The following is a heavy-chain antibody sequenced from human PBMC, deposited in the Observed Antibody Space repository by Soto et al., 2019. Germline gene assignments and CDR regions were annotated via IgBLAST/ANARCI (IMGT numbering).Heavy chain of an antibody. V-gene: IGHV4-59*01. Sequence: PSETLSLTCTVSGGSISSYYLSWIRQPPGKGLEWIGYIYYSGSTNYNPSLKSRVTISVDTSKNQFSLKLSSVTAADTAVYYCARGRLGGYYYFDYWGQGTLVTVYS. CDR1: GGSISSYY. CDR2: IYYSGST. CDR3: ARGRLGGYYYFDY. J-gene: IGHJ4*02. D-gene: IGHD3-22*01.